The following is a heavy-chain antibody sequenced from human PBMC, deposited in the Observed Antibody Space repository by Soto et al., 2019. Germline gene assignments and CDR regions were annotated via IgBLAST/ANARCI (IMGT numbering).Heavy chain of an antibody. J-gene: IGHJ6*02. CDR2: IIPISETT. Sequence: QVQLVQSGAEVKKPGSSVKVSCKASGGTFSSYAISWVRQAPGQGLEWMGGIIPISETTNYAQKFQGRVTITADECKSTAYMELSSLRSEGTAVYYCARSQGSSTSLEIYYYYYYGMDVWGQGTTVTVS. CDR3: ARSQGSSTSLEIYYYYYYGMDV. V-gene: IGHV1-69*01. CDR1: GGTFSSYA. D-gene: IGHD2-2*01.